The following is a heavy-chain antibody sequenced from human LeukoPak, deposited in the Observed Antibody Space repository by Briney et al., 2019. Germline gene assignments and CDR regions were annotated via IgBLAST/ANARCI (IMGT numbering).Heavy chain of an antibody. Sequence: ETLSLTCTVSAGSISIYYWNWIRQPPGKGLEWVSLISGDGGSTYYADSVKGRFTISRDNSKNSLYLQMNSLTTEDTALYYCAKDIAVAATFDYWGQGTLVTVSS. D-gene: IGHD6-19*01. J-gene: IGHJ4*02. CDR1: AGSISIYY. V-gene: IGHV3-43*02. CDR3: AKDIAVAATFDY. CDR2: ISGDGGST.